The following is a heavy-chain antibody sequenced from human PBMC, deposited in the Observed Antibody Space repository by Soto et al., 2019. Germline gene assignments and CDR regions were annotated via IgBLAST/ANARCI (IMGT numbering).Heavy chain of an antibody. CDR2: IFSSGST. CDR1: GGSITDYS. CDR3: ARSLAFWSGIEPNNWFDP. Sequence: SETLSLTCTVSGGSITDYSWVWIRQPAGKGLEWIGRIFSSGSTNYNPSLKGRITMSLDTSKNQFSLKLNSATATDTAVYFCARSLAFWSGIEPNNWFDPWGQGTLVTVSS. D-gene: IGHD3-3*01. V-gene: IGHV4-4*07. J-gene: IGHJ5*02.